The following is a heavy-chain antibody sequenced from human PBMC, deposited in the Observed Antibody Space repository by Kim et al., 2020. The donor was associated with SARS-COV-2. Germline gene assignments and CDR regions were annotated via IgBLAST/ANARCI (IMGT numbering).Heavy chain of an antibody. J-gene: IGHJ5*02. Sequence: VKVSCKASGNIFNRYVMHWVRQAPGQSLEWMGWINAANGNTKYSQKFQGRVTITWDTSARTAYMDLSSLTSEDTAVYYCARGFCNDVNCFNWFDPWGQGTLVTVSS. V-gene: IGHV1-3*01. CDR1: GNIFNRYV. CDR3: ARGFCNDVNCFNWFDP. CDR2: INAANGNT. D-gene: IGHD2-15*01.